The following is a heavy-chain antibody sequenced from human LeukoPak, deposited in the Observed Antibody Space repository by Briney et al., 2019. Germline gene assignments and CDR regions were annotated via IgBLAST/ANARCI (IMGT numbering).Heavy chain of an antibody. CDR3: AKVGRPGYSYGYGY. D-gene: IGHD5-18*01. CDR1: GFTFSSYA. CDR2: ISGSGGST. V-gene: IGHV3-23*01. Sequence: GGSLRLSCAASGFTFSSYAMSWVRQAPGKGLEWVSAISGSGGSTYYADSVKGRFTISRDNSKNTLYLQMNSLRAEDTAVYYCAKVGRPGYSYGYGYWGQGTLVTVSS. J-gene: IGHJ4*02.